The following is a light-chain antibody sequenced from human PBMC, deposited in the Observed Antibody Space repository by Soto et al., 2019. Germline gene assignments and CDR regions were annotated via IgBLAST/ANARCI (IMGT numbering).Light chain of an antibody. V-gene: IGKV1-8*01. CDR3: QQYYSYART. CDR2: AES. Sequence: AIRMTQSPSSFSASTGDRVTITCRASQGISSYLAWYQQKPGKAPKLLIYAESTLQSGVPSRFSGSGSGTEFTLTISCLQSEDFANYYCQQYYSYARTCGQGTKVEIK. J-gene: IGKJ1*01. CDR1: QGISSY.